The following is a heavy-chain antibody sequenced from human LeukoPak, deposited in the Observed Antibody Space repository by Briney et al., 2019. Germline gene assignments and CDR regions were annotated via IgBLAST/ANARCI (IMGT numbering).Heavy chain of an antibody. CDR3: ANSGY. J-gene: IGHJ4*02. V-gene: IGHV3-9*01. CDR1: GFTLDDYA. D-gene: IGHD2-15*01. Sequence: PGTSLRLSCAASGFTLDDYAMHWVRLPPGKGLEWVSGISWDSGSVAYADSVKGRFTISRDNAKNLLYLQMDSLRPEDTALYYCANSGYWGQGTLVTVSS. CDR2: ISWDSGSV.